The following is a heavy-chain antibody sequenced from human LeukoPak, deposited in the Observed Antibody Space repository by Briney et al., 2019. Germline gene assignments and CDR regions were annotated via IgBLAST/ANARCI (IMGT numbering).Heavy chain of an antibody. V-gene: IGHV1-2*02. CDR1: GYTFTGYY. Sequence: ASVKVSCKASGYTFTGYYMHWVRQAPGQGLEWMGWIDPNSGGTNYAQKFQGRVTMTRDTSISTAYMELSRLRSDDTAVYYCARGEWLRWPFMDVWGQGTTVTVSS. CDR3: ARGEWLRWPFMDV. D-gene: IGHD5-12*01. J-gene: IGHJ6*02. CDR2: IDPNSGGT.